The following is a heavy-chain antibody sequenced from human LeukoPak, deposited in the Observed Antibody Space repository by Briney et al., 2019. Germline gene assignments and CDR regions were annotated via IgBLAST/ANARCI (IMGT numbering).Heavy chain of an antibody. V-gene: IGHV3-7*03. CDR1: GFIFKDYW. CDR2: IKEDGSKK. Sequence: PGGSLRLSCAASGFIFKDYWMIWVRQAPGKGLEWVADIKEDGSKKYYVDSVKGRFTISRDNAKNSLYLEMNSLRVEDTAIYYCARDLGVLRSGEQHPDNWLDPWGQGTLVTVSS. D-gene: IGHD1/OR15-1a*01. J-gene: IGHJ5*02. CDR3: ARDLGVLRSGEQHPDNWLDP.